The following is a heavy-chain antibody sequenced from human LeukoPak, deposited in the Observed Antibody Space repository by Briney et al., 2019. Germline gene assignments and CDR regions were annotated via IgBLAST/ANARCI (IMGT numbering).Heavy chain of an antibody. D-gene: IGHD2-2*01. V-gene: IGHV4-59*01. J-gene: IGHJ5*02. CDR3: ARVYCSSTSCYLGWFDP. CDR2: IYYSGST. CDR1: GGSFSGYY. Sequence: PSETLSLTCAVYGGSFSGYYWSWIRQPPGKGLEWIGYIYYSGSTNYNPSLKSRVTISVDTSKNQFSLKLSSVTAADTAVYYCARVYCSSTSCYLGWFDPWGQGTLVTVSS.